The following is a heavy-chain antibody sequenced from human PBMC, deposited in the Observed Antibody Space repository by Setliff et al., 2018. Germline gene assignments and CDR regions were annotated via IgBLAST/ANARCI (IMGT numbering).Heavy chain of an antibody. CDR3: AKAQYCGSYHWFDP. D-gene: IGHD3-16*02. CDR2: IDYSGTT. J-gene: IGHJ5*02. Sequence: PSETLSLTCSVSGGSITSHYWSWIRQSPGKGLEWIGYIDYSGTTNYNPSLKSRVTISSDTSKRQFSLRLTSVTAADTAVYYCAKAQYCGSYHWFDPWGQGTLVTVSS. CDR1: GGSITSHY. V-gene: IGHV4-59*11.